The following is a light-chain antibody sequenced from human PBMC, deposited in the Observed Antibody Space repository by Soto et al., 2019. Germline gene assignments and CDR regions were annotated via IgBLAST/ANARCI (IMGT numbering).Light chain of an antibody. J-gene: IGLJ2*01. Sequence: QSALTQPASVSGSPGQSITISCTGTSSDVGGYNYVSWYQQHPGKAPKLMIYDVSNRPLGVSNRFSGSKSGNTASLTISGRQAEDEADYYCSSYTSSSTRVVFGGGTKLTVL. CDR2: DVS. CDR3: SSYTSSSTRVV. CDR1: SSDVGGYNY. V-gene: IGLV2-14*01.